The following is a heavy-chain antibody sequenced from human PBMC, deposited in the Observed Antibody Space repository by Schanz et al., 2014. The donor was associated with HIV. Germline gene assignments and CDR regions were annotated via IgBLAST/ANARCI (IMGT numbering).Heavy chain of an antibody. CDR3: AREAYSGSRGLWNYYYYYAMDV. J-gene: IGHJ6*02. CDR2: ISPDGDTQ. CDR1: GFTFNVYG. D-gene: IGHD3-10*01. V-gene: IGHV3-30*03. Sequence: QGQLVESGGGVVRPGRSLRLSCTATGFTFNVYGMHWVRQAPGKGLEWVARISPDGDTQHYADSLKGRFTISRDNSNSTLYLQMNGLRAVDTAVYYCAREAYSGSRGLWNYYYYYAMDVWGQGTAVTVSS.